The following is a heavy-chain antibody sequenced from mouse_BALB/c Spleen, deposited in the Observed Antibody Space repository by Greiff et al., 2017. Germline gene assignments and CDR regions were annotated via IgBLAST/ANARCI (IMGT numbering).Heavy chain of an antibody. CDR1: GFTFSSFG. V-gene: IGHV5-17*02. Sequence: EVMLVESGGGLVQPGGSRKLSCAASGFTFSSFGMHWVRQAPEKGLEWVAYISSGSSTIYYADTVKGRFTISRDNPKNTLFLQMTSLRSEDTAMYYCARDGGFAYWGQGTLVTVSA. CDR3: ARDGGFAY. J-gene: IGHJ3*01. CDR2: ISSGSSTI.